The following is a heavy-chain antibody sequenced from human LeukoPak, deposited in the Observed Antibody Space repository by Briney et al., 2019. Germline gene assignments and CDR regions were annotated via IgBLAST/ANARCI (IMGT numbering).Heavy chain of an antibody. D-gene: IGHD2-2*01. CDR2: FSGNSDST. V-gene: IGHV3-23*01. J-gene: IGHJ4*02. CDR1: VFTFSSYA. CDR3: AKRAVRAGQRPYYFDY. Sequence: PGGSLRLFCAASVFTFSSYAMIWVRQAPGKGLEGVSTFSGNSDSTYYAVSVEGRFTISRDNSKNTVYLQMNSLRAEDTAVYYCAKRAVRAGQRPYYFDYWGQGTLVTVSS.